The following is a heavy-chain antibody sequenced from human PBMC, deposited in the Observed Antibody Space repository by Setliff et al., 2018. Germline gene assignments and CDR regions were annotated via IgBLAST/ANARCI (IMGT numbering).Heavy chain of an antibody. D-gene: IGHD2-2*01. CDR2: INNYSFKT. V-gene: IGHV1-18*01. CDR3: SRLVRYCSRTTCQTASGAEL. Sequence: VASVKVSCKNSGYTFTNYGITWVRQAPGQGLEWMGWINNYSFKTNYPQKFLGRVTVTTDTSTGTAYMELRGLTSDDTAVYYCSRLVRYCSRTTCQTASGAELWGQGTLVTVSS. J-gene: IGHJ4*02. CDR1: GYTFTNYG.